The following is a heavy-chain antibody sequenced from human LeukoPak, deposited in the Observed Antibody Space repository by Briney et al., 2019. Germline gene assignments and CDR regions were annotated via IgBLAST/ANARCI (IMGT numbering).Heavy chain of an antibody. CDR3: AELGITMIGGV. CDR1: GFTFTYYG. Sequence: GSLRLSCGASGFTFTYYGMHWVRQAPGKGLEWVTFVRSDGSDKYYADSVKGRFTISRDNAKNSLYLQMNSLRAEDTAVYYCAELGITMIGGVWGKGTTVTISS. D-gene: IGHD3-10*02. V-gene: IGHV3-30*02. J-gene: IGHJ6*04. CDR2: VRSDGSDK.